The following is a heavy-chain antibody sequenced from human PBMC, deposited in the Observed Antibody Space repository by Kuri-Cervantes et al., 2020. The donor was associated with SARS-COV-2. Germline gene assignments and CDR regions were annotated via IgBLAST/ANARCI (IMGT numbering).Heavy chain of an antibody. V-gene: IGHV3-21*04. Sequence: GGSLRLSCAASGFTFNSYSMNWVRQAPGKGLEWVSSISTSSSYIYYADSVKGRFTISRDTAKNSLYLQMHSLRAEDTAVYYCAKVGTSIAVSGRLDYWGQGTLVTVSS. D-gene: IGHD6-19*01. CDR3: AKVGTSIAVSGRLDY. CDR1: GFTFNSYS. J-gene: IGHJ4*02. CDR2: ISTSSSYI.